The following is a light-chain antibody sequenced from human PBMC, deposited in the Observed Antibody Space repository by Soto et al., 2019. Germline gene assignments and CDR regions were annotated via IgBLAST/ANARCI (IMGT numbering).Light chain of an antibody. Sequence: QSVLTQPASVSGSPGQSITISCTGTSSDVGGYNFVSWYQQPPGNAPKLIIYDVSDRPSGVSSRFSGSKSGNTASLTISGLQAEDEADYFCSSYTSTSTVIFGGGTKLTVL. V-gene: IGLV2-14*03. CDR1: SSDVGGYNF. J-gene: IGLJ2*01. CDR2: DVS. CDR3: SSYTSTSTVI.